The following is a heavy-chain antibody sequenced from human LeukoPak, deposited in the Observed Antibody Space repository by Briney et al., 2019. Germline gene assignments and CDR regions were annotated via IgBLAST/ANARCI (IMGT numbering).Heavy chain of an antibody. CDR2: ISGGSSTT. D-gene: IGHD4-17*01. Sequence: GGSLRLSCAASGFTFSSYSMNWVRQAPGKGLEWISYISGGSSTTYYADSVKGRFTISRDNAKSSLYLQMNSLRAEDTAVYYCARDPPTMVTSTFDFWGQGALVIVSS. J-gene: IGHJ4*02. CDR1: GFTFSSYS. V-gene: IGHV3-48*04. CDR3: ARDPPTMVTSTFDF.